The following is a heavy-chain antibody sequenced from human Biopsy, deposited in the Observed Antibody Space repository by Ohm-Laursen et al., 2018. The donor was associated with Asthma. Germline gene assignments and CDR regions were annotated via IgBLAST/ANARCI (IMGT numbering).Heavy chain of an antibody. CDR2: INPSGGST. CDR1: GYTFTSYG. V-gene: IGHV1-46*01. Sequence: GASVKVSCKASGYTFTSYGISWVRQAPGQGLEWMGIINPSGGSTSYAQKFQGRVTMTRDTSTSTVYMELSSLRSEDTAVYYCARAGALIVGAIMGYWGQGTLVTVSS. D-gene: IGHD1-26*01. CDR3: ARAGALIVGAIMGY. J-gene: IGHJ4*02.